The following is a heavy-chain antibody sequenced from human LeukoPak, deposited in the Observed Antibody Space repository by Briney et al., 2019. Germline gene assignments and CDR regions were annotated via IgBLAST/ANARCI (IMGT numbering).Heavy chain of an antibody. CDR1: GGSISSSSYY. J-gene: IGHJ6*03. CDR2: IYYSGST. D-gene: IGHD6-25*01. CDR3: ANLRLYYYYYYYMHV. Sequence: SQTMSLTCTVSGGSISSSSYYWGWLRHPPGKGLVRSGSIYYSGSTYYNTSLKSRVTISVDTSKNQFSLKLSSVTAAYTAVFYWANLRLYYYYYYYMHVWGKGTTVTVSS. V-gene: IGHV4-39*01.